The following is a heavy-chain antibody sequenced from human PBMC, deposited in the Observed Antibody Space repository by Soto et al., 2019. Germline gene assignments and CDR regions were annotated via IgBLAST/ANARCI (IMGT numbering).Heavy chain of an antibody. V-gene: IGHV4-39*01. J-gene: IGHJ4*02. CDR1: GGSIRSSSYY. CDR2: IHYSGST. Sequence: QLQLQESGPGLVKPSETLSLTCTVSGGSIRSSSYYWGWIRQPPGKGLEWIGSIHYSGSTYYNPSLKSRVTISVDTSKNQFSLKLSSVTAADTAVYYCARLREERVKRDYYFDYWGQGTLVTVSS. D-gene: IGHD1-1*01. CDR3: ARLREERVKRDYYFDY.